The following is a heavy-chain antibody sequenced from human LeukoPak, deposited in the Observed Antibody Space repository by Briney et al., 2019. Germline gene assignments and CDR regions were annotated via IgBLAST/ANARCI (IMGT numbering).Heavy chain of an antibody. V-gene: IGHV4-59*01. CDR2: IYYSGST. J-gene: IGHJ3*02. CDR1: GGSISSYY. Sequence: SETLSLTCTVSGGSISSYYWSWIRQPPGKGLVWIGYIYYSGSTNYNPSLKSRVTISVDTSKNQFSLKLSSVTAADTAVYYCARLTTGTTGSAFDIWGQGTMVTVSS. CDR3: ARLTTGTTGSAFDI. D-gene: IGHD1-1*01.